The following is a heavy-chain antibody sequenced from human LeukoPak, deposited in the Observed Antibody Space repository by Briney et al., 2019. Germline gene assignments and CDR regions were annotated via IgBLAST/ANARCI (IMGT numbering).Heavy chain of an antibody. CDR3: ASSSGWYLSSDY. CDR2: ISGSGGST. CDR1: GFTFSSYA. J-gene: IGHJ4*02. D-gene: IGHD6-19*01. Sequence: GGSLRLSCAASGFTFSSYAMSWVRQAPGKGLEWVSAISGSGGSTYYADSVKGRFTISRDNSKNMLYLQMNSLRAEDTAVYYCASSSGWYLSSDYWGQGTLVTVSS. V-gene: IGHV3-23*01.